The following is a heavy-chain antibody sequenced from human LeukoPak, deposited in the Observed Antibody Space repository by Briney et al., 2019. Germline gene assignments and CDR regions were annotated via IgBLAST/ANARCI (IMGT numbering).Heavy chain of an antibody. J-gene: IGHJ4*02. CDR2: ISSSGRTI. CDR1: GFIFSRYW. Sequence: PGGSLRLSCAASGFIFSRYWMYWVRQAPGKGLECISYISSSGRTIYYADSLKGRFTVSRDNAKNSLYLRMNNLRAEDTAVYYCARGEYYFDYWGQGTLVTVSS. V-gene: IGHV3-48*03. CDR3: ARGEYYFDY.